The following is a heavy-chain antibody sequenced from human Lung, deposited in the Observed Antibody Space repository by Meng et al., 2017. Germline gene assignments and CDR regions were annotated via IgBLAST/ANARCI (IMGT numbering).Heavy chain of an antibody. D-gene: IGHD4-11*01. CDR2: INHSGST. CDR1: VGSFSDYY. CDR3: ARGPTTMAHDFDY. Sequence: QLQQQQWCAGLSTPPQTLSLPCFVPVGSFSDYYWSWIRQPPGKGLEWIGEINHSGSTNYNPSLESRATISVDTSQNNLSLKLSSVTAADSAVYYCARGPTTMAHDFDYWGQGTLVTVSS. J-gene: IGHJ4*02. V-gene: IGHV4-34*01.